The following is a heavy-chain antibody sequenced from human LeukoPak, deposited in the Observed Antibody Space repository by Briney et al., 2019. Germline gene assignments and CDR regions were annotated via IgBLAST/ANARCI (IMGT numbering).Heavy chain of an antibody. CDR3: ARDPYSGNYGNYYYYYMDV. V-gene: IGHV3-21*01. CDR2: ITSSGTYI. D-gene: IGHD1-26*01. Sequence: GRSLRLSCAASGFTFNNYNMNWVRQAPGKALEWVSSITSSGTYIFYADSVKGRFTISRDNAKNSLYLQMNSLGPEDTAVYYCARDPYSGNYGNYYYYYMDVWGKGATVTISS. CDR1: GFTFNNYN. J-gene: IGHJ6*03.